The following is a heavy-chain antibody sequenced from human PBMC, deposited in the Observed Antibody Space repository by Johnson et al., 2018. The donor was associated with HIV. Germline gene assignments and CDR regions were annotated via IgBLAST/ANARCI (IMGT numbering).Heavy chain of an antibody. V-gene: IGHV3-72*01. CDR3: AKDRYGGAFDI. Sequence: VQLVESGGGLVQPGGSLRLSCVASGFTFSDHQMDWVRQAPGKGLEWVGRIRKRVRSYSTDYAASVKGRFTISRDDSKNSVYLQMNSLRAEDTAVYYCAKDRYGGAFDIWGQGTMVSVSS. J-gene: IGHJ3*02. CDR1: GFTFSDHQ. CDR2: IRKRVRSYST. D-gene: IGHD5-18*01.